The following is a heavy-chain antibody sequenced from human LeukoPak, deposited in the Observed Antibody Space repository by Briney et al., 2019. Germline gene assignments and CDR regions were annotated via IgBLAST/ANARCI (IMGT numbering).Heavy chain of an antibody. CDR2: ISFDGKKT. Sequence: QTGGSLRLSCTASGFTFSSYSIHWVRQAPGKGLEWVALISFDGKKTDYADSVKGRFTISRDNAKNSLYLQMNSLRAEDTAVYYCARNLPAADYWGQGTLVTVSS. D-gene: IGHD2-2*01. CDR1: GFTFSSYS. V-gene: IGHV3-30*04. CDR3: ARNLPAADY. J-gene: IGHJ4*02.